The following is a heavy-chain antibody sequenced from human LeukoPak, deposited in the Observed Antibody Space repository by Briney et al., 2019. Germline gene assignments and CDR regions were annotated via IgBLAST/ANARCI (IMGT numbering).Heavy chain of an antibody. D-gene: IGHD3-3*01. CDR3: AKDGITIFGVVIPNWFDP. CDR2: ISGSGGST. Sequence: GGSLRLSCAASGFTFSDYYMSWVRQAPGKGLEWVSAISGSGGSTYYADSVKGRFTISRDNSKNTLYLQMNSLRAEDTAVYYCAKDGITIFGVVIPNWFDPWGQGTLVTVSS. V-gene: IGHV3-23*01. J-gene: IGHJ5*02. CDR1: GFTFSDYY.